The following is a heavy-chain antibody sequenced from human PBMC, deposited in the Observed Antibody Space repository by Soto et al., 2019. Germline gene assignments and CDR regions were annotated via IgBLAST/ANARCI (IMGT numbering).Heavy chain of an antibody. J-gene: IGHJ4*02. Sequence: GESLNISCKGSGYSFTSYWIGWVRQMPGKGLEWMGIIYPGDSDTRYSPSFQGQVTISADKSISTAYLQWSSLKASDTAMYYCARLSLEQVGSGWYYFDYWGQGTLVTVSS. V-gene: IGHV5-51*01. CDR3: ARLSLEQVGSGWYYFDY. CDR2: IYPGDSDT. CDR1: GYSFTSYW. D-gene: IGHD6-19*01.